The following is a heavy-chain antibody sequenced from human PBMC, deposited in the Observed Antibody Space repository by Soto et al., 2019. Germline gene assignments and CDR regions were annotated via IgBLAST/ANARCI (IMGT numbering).Heavy chain of an antibody. J-gene: IGHJ6*03. D-gene: IGHD2-15*01. CDR2: INHSGST. CDR3: ARSLYIVVVVAASTDYYYMDV. V-gene: IGHV4-34*01. CDR1: GVSFSGYY. Sequence: SETLSLTCAVYGVSFSGYYWSWIRQPPGKGLEWIGEINHSGSTNYNPSLKSRVTISVDTSKNQFSLKLSSVTAADTAVYYCARSLYIVVVVAASTDYYYMDVWGKGTTVTVSS.